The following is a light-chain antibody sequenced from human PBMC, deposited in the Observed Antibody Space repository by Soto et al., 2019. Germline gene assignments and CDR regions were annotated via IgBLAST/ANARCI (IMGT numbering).Light chain of an antibody. Sequence: DIQMTQSPSSVSASVGDRVTITCRASQGISSRLAWYQQKPGKAPNLLIYAASSLQSGVPSRFSGSGSETDFTLTIGSLQLEDFATYYCQQSNRFPLTFGGGTKVEIK. V-gene: IGKV1-12*01. CDR2: AAS. CDR3: QQSNRFPLT. CDR1: QGISSR. J-gene: IGKJ4*01.